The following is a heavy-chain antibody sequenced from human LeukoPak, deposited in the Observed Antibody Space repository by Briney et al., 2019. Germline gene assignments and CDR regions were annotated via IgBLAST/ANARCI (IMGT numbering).Heavy chain of an antibody. V-gene: IGHV4-39*07. CDR2: IYYSGTT. CDR1: GGSISSSSYY. J-gene: IGHJ5*02. CDR3: ARLEYCSSTSCTLANWFDP. D-gene: IGHD2-2*01. Sequence: SETLSLTCTVSGGSISSSSYYWGWVRQPPGEGLEWIVSIYYSGTTYYNPSLKSRVTISVDTSKNQFSLKLSSVTAADSAVYYCARLEYCSSTSCTLANWFDPWGQGTLVTVSS.